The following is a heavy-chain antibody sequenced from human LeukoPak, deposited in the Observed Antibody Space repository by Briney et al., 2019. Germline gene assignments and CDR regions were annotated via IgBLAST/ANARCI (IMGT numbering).Heavy chain of an antibody. CDR1: GGSISSSSYY. CDR3: AQIRLGELSLIHY. J-gene: IGHJ4*02. D-gene: IGHD3-16*02. V-gene: IGHV4-39*07. CDR2: IYYSGST. Sequence: PSGTLSLTCAVSGGSISSSSYYWGWIRQPPGKGLEWIGSIYYSGSTYYNPSLKSRVTISVDTSKNQFSLKLSSVTAADTAVYYCAQIRLGELSLIHYWGQGTLVTVSS.